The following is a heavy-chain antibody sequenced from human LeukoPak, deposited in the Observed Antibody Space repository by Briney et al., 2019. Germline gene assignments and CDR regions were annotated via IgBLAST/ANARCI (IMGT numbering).Heavy chain of an antibody. J-gene: IGHJ6*03. CDR3: ASGADCSGGSCYSWRPYYYYYMDV. CDR1: GGSISSSSYY. D-gene: IGHD2-15*01. Sequence: PSETLSLTCNVPGGSISSSSYYWGWIRQPPGKGLEWIGSIYYSGSTYYNPSLKSRVTISVDTSKNQFSLKLSSVTAADTAVYYCASGADCSGGSCYSWRPYYYYYMDVWGKGTTVTVSS. CDR2: IYYSGST. V-gene: IGHV4-39*01.